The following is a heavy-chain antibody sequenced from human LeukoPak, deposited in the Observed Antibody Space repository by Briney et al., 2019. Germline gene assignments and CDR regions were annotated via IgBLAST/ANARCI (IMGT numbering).Heavy chain of an antibody. Sequence: GGSLRLSCAASGFTFSTYSMTWVRQAPGKGLEWVSAISSSSSYTYYADSVKGRFTISRDNAKNSLYLQMNSLRAEDTAVYYCARDGASDYYGSGSYSYFDYWGQGTLVTVSS. V-gene: IGHV3-21*01. D-gene: IGHD3-10*01. CDR1: GFTFSTYS. CDR2: ISSSSSYT. J-gene: IGHJ4*02. CDR3: ARDGASDYYGSGSYSYFDY.